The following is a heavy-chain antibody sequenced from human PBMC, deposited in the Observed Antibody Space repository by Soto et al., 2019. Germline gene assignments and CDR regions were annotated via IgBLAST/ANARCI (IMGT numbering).Heavy chain of an antibody. CDR3: ARVPGGIAVAGTRYYYGMDV. J-gene: IGHJ6*02. CDR2: ISSSSSYI. V-gene: IGHV3-21*01. D-gene: IGHD6-19*01. CDR1: GFTFSSYS. Sequence: PGGSLRLSCAASGFTFSSYSMNWVRQAPGKGLEWVSSISSSSSYIYYADSVKGRFTISRDNAKNSLYLQMNSLRAEDTAVYYCARVPGGIAVAGTRYYYGMDVWGQGTTVTVSS.